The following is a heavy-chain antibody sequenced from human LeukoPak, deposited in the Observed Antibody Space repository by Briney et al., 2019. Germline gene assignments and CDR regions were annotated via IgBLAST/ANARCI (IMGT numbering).Heavy chain of an antibody. CDR3: ARGDFEDWFDP. J-gene: IGHJ5*02. D-gene: IGHD3-9*01. CDR2: IYYSGST. V-gene: IGHV4-30-4*01. CDR1: GGSISSGDYY. Sequence: PSQTLSLTCPVSGGSISSGDYYWSWIRQPPGKGLEWIGYIYYSGSTYYNPSLKSRVTISVDTSKNQFSLKLSSVTAADTAVYYCARGDFEDWFDPWGQGTLVTVSS.